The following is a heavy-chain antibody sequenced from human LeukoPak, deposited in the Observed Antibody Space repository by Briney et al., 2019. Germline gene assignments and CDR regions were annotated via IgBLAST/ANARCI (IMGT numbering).Heavy chain of an antibody. V-gene: IGHV1-18*01. D-gene: IGHD3-22*01. CDR2: ISAHNGNT. CDR3: ARDPYYHDNRGYRSNWCDP. Sequence: ASVKVSCKASGYTFTSYGISWVRQAPGQGLEWMGWISAHNGNTHSAQKFQGRVTMTTETSTSTVYMEMRSLRSDDTAVYYCARDPYYHDNRGYRSNWCDPWGQGTLVTVSS. J-gene: IGHJ5*02. CDR1: GYTFTSYG.